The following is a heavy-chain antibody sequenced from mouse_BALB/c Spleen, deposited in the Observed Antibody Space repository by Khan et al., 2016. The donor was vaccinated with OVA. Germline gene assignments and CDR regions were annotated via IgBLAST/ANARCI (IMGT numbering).Heavy chain of an antibody. CDR2: ISYDGNN. Sequence: EVQLQESGPGLVKPSQSLSLTCSVTGYLITSGCYWNWIRQFPGNKLEWMGHISYDGNNNYKPSLRNQISITRDTPRNQFFLRLNSVTTEDTATYYCARDEGYYYGYYIDYWDQGTTLTVSS. J-gene: IGHJ2*01. D-gene: IGHD1-1*01. V-gene: IGHV3-6*02. CDR1: GYLITSGCY. CDR3: ARDEGYYYGYYIDY.